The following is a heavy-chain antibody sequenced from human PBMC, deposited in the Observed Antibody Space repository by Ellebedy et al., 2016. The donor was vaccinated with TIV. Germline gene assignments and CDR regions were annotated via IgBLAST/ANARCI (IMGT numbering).Heavy chain of an antibody. Sequence: GESLKISXAASGFTFSSYWMHWVRQAPGKGLVWVSRINSDGSSTSYADSVKGRFTISRDNAKNTLYLQMNNLRAEDTAVYYCARDGGAGRTGEYYFDYWGQGTLVTVSS. CDR3: ARDGGAGRTGEYYFDY. J-gene: IGHJ4*02. V-gene: IGHV3-74*01. D-gene: IGHD7-27*01. CDR1: GFTFSSYW. CDR2: INSDGSST.